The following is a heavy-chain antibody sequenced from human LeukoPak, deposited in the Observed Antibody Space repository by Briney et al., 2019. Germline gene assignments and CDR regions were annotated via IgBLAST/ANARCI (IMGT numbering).Heavy chain of an antibody. J-gene: IGHJ4*02. D-gene: IGHD4-11*01. V-gene: IGHV4-39*07. Sequence: PSETLSLTCSVSGDSISNTHYYWAWIRQPPGKGLEWIGSIYHSGSTYYNPSLKSRVTLSIDTSKNQFSLKVTSVTAADTAVYYCVREWQYQFDFWGQGTLVTVSS. CDR1: GDSISNTHYY. CDR3: VREWQYQFDF. CDR2: IYHSGST.